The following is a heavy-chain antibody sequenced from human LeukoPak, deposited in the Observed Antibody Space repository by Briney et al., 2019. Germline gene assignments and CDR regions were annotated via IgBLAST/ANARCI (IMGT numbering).Heavy chain of an antibody. CDR3: ARRGNMSSHAFDI. V-gene: IGHV3-11*01. Sequence: GGSLRLSCVASGFSFSDSYMSWIRQAPGQGLEWLSYIKSSDTSTFYADSVKGRFTVSRDNAKNSLYLQMNSLRAEDTAVCYCARRGNMSSHAFDIWGQGTVVAVSS. D-gene: IGHD2/OR15-2a*01. CDR1: GFSFSDSY. J-gene: IGHJ3*02. CDR2: IKSSDTST.